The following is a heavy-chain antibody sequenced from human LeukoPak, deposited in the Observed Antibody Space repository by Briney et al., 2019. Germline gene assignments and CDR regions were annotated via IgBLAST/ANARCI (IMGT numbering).Heavy chain of an antibody. V-gene: IGHV4-34*01. CDR2: INHSGST. CDR1: GGSFSGYY. CDR3: ARRLSLWGPGSKTLDY. D-gene: IGHD3-10*01. J-gene: IGHJ4*02. Sequence: SETLSLTCAVYGGSFSGYYWSWIRQPPAKGLEWIGEINHSGSTNYNPSLKSRVTISVDTSKNQLSLKLSSVTAADTAVYYCARRLSLWGPGSKTLDYWGQGTLVTVSS.